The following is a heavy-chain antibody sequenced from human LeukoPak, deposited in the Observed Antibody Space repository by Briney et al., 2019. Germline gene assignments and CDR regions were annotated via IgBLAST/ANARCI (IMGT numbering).Heavy chain of an antibody. J-gene: IGHJ4*02. V-gene: IGHV1-2*02. Sequence: GASVKVSCEPSGYIFTGYYIHWVRQAPGQGLEWMGWINPNSGGTNYAQKFQGRVTMTRDTSISTAYMELSRLRSDDTAVYYCATLRMTNSGVDYWGQGTLVTVSS. D-gene: IGHD3-10*01. CDR2: INPNSGGT. CDR1: GYIFTGYY. CDR3: ATLRMTNSGVDY.